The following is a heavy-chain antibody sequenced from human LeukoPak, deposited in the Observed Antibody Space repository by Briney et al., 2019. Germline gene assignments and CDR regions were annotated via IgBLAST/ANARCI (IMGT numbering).Heavy chain of an antibody. CDR1: GGSISSYY. J-gene: IGHJ4*02. CDR3: ARVTGFGEFYFDY. Sequence: SETLSLTCTVSGGSISSYYWSWIRQPPGKGLEWIGYIYYSGSTNYNPSLKSRVTISVDTSKNQFSLKLSSVTAADTAVYYCARVTGFGEFYFDYWGQGTLVTVSS. V-gene: IGHV4-59*01. CDR2: IYYSGST. D-gene: IGHD3-10*01.